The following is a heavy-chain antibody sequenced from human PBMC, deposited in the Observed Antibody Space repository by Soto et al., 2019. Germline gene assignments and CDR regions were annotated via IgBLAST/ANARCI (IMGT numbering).Heavy chain of an antibody. V-gene: IGHV3-23*01. CDR2: ITGTGGNT. CDR1: GFPLSTYG. J-gene: IGHJ6*02. CDR3: ARIRGYWYGLDV. Sequence: LRLSCAASGFPLSTYGMTWVRQAPGKGLEWVSAITGTGGNTYYVDSVKGRFTSSRDNSKNMLYLQVNSLRVEDTAVYYCARIRGYWYGLDVWGQGTTATVSS.